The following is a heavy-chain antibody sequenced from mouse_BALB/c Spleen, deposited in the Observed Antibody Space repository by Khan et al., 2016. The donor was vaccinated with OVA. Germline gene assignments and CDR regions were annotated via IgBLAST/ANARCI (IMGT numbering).Heavy chain of an antibody. CDR1: GFTFSGFG. Sequence: EVELVESGGGLVQPGGSRKLSCAASGFTFSGFGMHWVRQAPEKGLEWVAYISSGSSTIYYADTVKGRFTIFRDNPKNTLFLQMTSLRSEDTAMYYCARRRIYDGYYGGAMDYWGQGTSVTVSS. CDR2: ISSGSSTI. J-gene: IGHJ4*01. CDR3: ARRRIYDGYYGGAMDY. D-gene: IGHD2-3*01. V-gene: IGHV5-17*02.